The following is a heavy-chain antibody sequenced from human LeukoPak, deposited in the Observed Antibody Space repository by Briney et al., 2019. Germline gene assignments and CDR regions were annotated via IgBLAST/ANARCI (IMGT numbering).Heavy chain of an antibody. J-gene: IGHJ4*02. CDR2: ISYDGGHQ. Sequence: PGRSLKLSCEASGFTFTSYGVPWVRQAPGKGLEWLSVISYDGGHQYNADSVKGRFTISRDNSKNTVYLQMNSLRVEDTAIYYCAKSTAPCSRGSCYSALESWGQGTLVTVSS. CDR3: AKSTAPCSRGSCYSALES. CDR1: GFTFTSYG. D-gene: IGHD2-15*01. V-gene: IGHV3-30*18.